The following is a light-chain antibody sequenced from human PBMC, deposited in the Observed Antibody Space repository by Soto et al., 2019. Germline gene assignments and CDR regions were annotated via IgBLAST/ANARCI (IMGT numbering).Light chain of an antibody. CDR1: QSVSNY. CDR2: DAS. J-gene: IGKJ3*01. CDR3: QQRNNWPFT. Sequence: IVLTQSPSTLSLYPGERATLSCRTSQSVSNYLAWYQQKPGQTPRLLISDASDRATDIPARFSGSGSGTDFTLTISALEPEDLGVYYCQQRNNWPFTFGPGTNVDIK. V-gene: IGKV3-11*01.